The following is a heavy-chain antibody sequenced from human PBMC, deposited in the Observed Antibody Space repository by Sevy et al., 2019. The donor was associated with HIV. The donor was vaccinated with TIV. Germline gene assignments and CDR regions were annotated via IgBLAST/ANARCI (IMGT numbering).Heavy chain of an antibody. D-gene: IGHD1-26*01. CDR1: GGSITSLY. Sequence: SETLSLTCTVSGGSITSLYWNWIRQPPGKGLEWIATIYYNGNINSNPSLKSRVTLSLDTSKNQFSLRLSSVTAADTAMYYCAGENAWGRGYSWGQGTLVTVSS. CDR3: AGENAWGRGYS. CDR2: IYYNGNI. V-gene: IGHV4-59*08. J-gene: IGHJ4*02.